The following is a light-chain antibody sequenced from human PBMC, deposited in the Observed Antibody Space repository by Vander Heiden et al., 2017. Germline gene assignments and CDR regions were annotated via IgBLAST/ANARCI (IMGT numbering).Light chain of an antibody. V-gene: IGKV1-39*01. CDR3: QQSDSTPRT. Sequence: DIQITQSPSSLSASVGDRVTITSRASQSISSYLNWYQQKPGKAPKLLIYAASSLQSGVPARFSGSGSGTDFTLTISSLQPEDFATYYCQQSDSTPRTFGQGTKVEIK. J-gene: IGKJ1*01. CDR1: QSISSY. CDR2: AAS.